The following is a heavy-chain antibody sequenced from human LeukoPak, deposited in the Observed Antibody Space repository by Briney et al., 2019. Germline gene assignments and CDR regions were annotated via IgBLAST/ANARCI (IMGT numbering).Heavy chain of an antibody. CDR2: LSSSSAYI. CDR3: ARNPATRQWLVDY. Sequence: GGSLRLSCAASGFTFSGYSMNWVRQAPGKGLEWVSSLSSSSAYIYYADSVRGRFTISRDNAKNSLYLQMNNLRAEDTAVYYCARNPATRQWLVDYWGQGSLVTVSS. V-gene: IGHV3-21*01. D-gene: IGHD3-22*01. CDR1: GFTFSGYS. J-gene: IGHJ4*02.